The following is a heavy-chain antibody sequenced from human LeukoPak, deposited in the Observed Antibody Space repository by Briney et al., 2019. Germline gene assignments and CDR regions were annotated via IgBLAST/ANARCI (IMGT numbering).Heavy chain of an antibody. Sequence: GRSLRLSCAASGFKFSSYALDWVRQAPGKGLEWVAIISYDGNSEYYADSVKGLFTISRDNSKNTLYLQMNSLRAEDTAVYYCAKGPSQSEYWGQGTLVTVSS. CDR1: GFKFSSYA. V-gene: IGHV3-30-3*01. J-gene: IGHJ4*02. CDR2: ISYDGNSE. CDR3: AKGPSQSEY.